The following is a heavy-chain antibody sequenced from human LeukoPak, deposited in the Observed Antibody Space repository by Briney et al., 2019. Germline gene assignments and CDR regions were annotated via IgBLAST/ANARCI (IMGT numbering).Heavy chain of an antibody. CDR3: TKDRGKYSSSSGLDY. J-gene: IGHJ4*02. D-gene: IGHD6-6*01. CDR2: ISWNSGNI. Sequence: GRPLRLSCVASGFTFDDYAMHWVRQAPGKGLEWVSSISWNSGNIGYADSVKGRFTISRDNAKNSLYLQMNSLRAEDMALYYCTKDRGKYSSSSGLDYRGQGTLVTVSS. CDR1: GFTFDDYA. V-gene: IGHV3-9*03.